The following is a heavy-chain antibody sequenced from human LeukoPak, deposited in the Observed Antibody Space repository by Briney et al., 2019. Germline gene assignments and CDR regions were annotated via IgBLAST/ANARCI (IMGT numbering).Heavy chain of an antibody. V-gene: IGHV4-38-2*02. CDR2: IYHSGST. CDR3: AREEDCSGGSCHLD. Sequence: SETLSLTCAVSGYSISSGYYWGWIRQPPRKGLEWIGSIYHSGSTYYSPSLKSRVTISVDTSKNQFSLKLSSVTAADTAVYYCAREEDCSGGSCHLDWGQGTLVTVSS. J-gene: IGHJ4*02. CDR1: GYSISSGYY. D-gene: IGHD2-15*01.